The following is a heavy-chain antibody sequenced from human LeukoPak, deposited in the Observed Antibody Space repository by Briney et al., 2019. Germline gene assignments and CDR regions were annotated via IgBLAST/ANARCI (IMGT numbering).Heavy chain of an antibody. D-gene: IGHD3-22*01. CDR3: ARDIGNYYDSSGYPSRDDAFDI. J-gene: IGHJ3*02. CDR2: ISGSGGST. Sequence: GGTLRLSCAASGFTFSSYGMSWVRQAPGKGLEWVSAISGSGGSTYYADSVKGRFTISRDNSKNTLYLQMNSLRAEDTAVYYCARDIGNYYDSSGYPSRDDAFDIWGQGTMVTVSS. V-gene: IGHV3-23*01. CDR1: GFTFSSYG.